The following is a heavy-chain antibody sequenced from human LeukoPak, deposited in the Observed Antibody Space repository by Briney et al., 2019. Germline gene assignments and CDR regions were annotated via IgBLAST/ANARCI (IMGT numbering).Heavy chain of an antibody. CDR3: AKDAYYYGSGSYSDG. Sequence: PGGSLRLSCAASGFTFSSYGMHWVRQAPGKGLEWVTFIRYDGSDKYYADSVNGRFTISRDNSKNTVYLQMNSLRAEDTAVYYCAKDAYYYGSGSYSDGWGQGTLVTVSS. D-gene: IGHD3-10*01. CDR2: IRYDGSDK. J-gene: IGHJ4*02. V-gene: IGHV3-30*02. CDR1: GFTFSSYG.